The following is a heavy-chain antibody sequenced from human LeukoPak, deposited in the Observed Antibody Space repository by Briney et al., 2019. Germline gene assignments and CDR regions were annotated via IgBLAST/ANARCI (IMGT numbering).Heavy chain of an antibody. CDR3: ARGVYDYVWGSYRFPNWFDP. V-gene: IGHV4-34*01. J-gene: IGHJ5*02. CDR2: INHSGST. Sequence: PSETLSLTCAVYGGSFSGYYWSWIRQPPGKGLEWLGEINHSGSTNYNPSLKSRVTISVDTSKNQFSLKLSSVTAADTAVYYCARGVYDYVWGSYRFPNWFDPWGQGTLVTVSS. D-gene: IGHD3-16*02. CDR1: GGSFSGYY.